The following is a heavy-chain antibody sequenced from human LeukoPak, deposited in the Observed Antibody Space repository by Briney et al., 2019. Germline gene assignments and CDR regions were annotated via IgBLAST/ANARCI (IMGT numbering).Heavy chain of an antibody. D-gene: IGHD1-1*01. CDR1: GFTFSSYA. Sequence: PGGSLRLSCATSGFTFSSYAMSWVRQAPGKGLEWVSGISGTGYSTYYADSVKGRFSISRDNSKSTLYLQMNSLRAEDTAVYYCAKDGANWNDCPHNWFDPWGQGTLVTVSS. CDR2: ISGTGYST. V-gene: IGHV3-23*01. J-gene: IGHJ5*02. CDR3: AKDGANWNDCPHNWFDP.